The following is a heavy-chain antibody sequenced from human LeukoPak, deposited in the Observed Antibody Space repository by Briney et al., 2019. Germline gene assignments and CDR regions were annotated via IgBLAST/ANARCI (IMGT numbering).Heavy chain of an antibody. D-gene: IGHD3-10*01. J-gene: IGHJ5*01. V-gene: IGHV3-21*01. CDR3: ARESEAYYGSAWFES. CDR2: ISAGSGNYI. CDR1: GFTFSHYV. Sequence: KTGGSLRLSCAASGFTFSHYVMNWVRQAPGKGLEWVSYISAGSGNYIYYGESVRGRFTISRDNAKNSLYLQMNSLRAEDTAVYYCARESEAYYGSAWFESWGQGILVTVSS.